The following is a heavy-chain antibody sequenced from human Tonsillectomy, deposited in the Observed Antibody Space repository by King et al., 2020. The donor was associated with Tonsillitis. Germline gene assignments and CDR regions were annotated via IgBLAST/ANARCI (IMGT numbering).Heavy chain of an antibody. V-gene: IGHV3-30*04. CDR3: ARECLASDYSSRWYEPLDY. CDR2: ISYDGSNK. J-gene: IGHJ4*02. CDR1: GFTFSSYP. Sequence: VQLVESGGGVVQPGRFLRLSCAASGFTFSSYPMHWVRQAPGKGLEWVAVISYDGSNKYYADSVKGRFTISRDNSKNTLFLQMSSLRAEDTAVYYCARECLASDYSSRWYEPLDYWGQGTLVTVSS. D-gene: IGHD6-13*01.